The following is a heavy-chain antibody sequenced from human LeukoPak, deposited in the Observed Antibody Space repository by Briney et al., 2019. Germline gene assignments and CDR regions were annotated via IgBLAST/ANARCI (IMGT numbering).Heavy chain of an antibody. CDR2: ISASGGST. V-gene: IGHV3-23*01. J-gene: IGHJ4*02. D-gene: IGHD6-19*01. CDR1: GFSFSSYA. CDR3: AKGRSGWYSDFDY. Sequence: GGSLRLSCAASGFSFSSYAMSWVRQAPGKGLEWVSAISASGGSTYYADSVKGRFTISRDNSKNTLSLHMNSLRAEDTAVYYCAKGRSGWYSDFDYWGQGTLVTVPS.